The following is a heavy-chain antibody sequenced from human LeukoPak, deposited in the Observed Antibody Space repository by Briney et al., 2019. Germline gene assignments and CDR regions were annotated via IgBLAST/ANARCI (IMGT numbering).Heavy chain of an antibody. V-gene: IGHV3-23*01. Sequence: GGSLRLSCAASGFTVSNNYMSWVRQAPGKGLEWVSAISGSGGSTYYADSVKGRFTISRDNSKNTLYLQMNSLRAEDTAVYYCARAMPRGDYWGQGTLVTVSS. CDR3: ARAMPRGDY. D-gene: IGHD2-2*01. CDR2: ISGSGGST. J-gene: IGHJ4*02. CDR1: GFTVSNNY.